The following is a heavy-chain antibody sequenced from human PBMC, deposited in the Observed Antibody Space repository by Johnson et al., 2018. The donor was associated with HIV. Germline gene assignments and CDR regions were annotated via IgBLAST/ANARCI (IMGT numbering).Heavy chain of an antibody. J-gene: IGHJ3*02. CDR2: IRYDGSNK. V-gene: IGHV3-30*02. D-gene: IGHD1-26*01. Sequence: GVVQPGRSLRLSCAASGFTFRNYDMHWVRQAPGKGLEWVAFIRYDGSNKYSADSVRGRFTISRDNSKNTLYLQMNSLRPEDTSVYYCAKDRYGGSYPDAFDIWGQGTMVTVSS. CDR3: AKDRYGGSYPDAFDI. CDR1: GFTFRNYD.